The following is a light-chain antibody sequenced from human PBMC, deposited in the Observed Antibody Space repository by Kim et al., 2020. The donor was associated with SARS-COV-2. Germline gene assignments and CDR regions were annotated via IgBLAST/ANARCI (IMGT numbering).Light chain of an antibody. CDR1: QGISSF. J-gene: IGKJ3*01. V-gene: IGKV1-9*01. Sequence: SFQSASVGDRVTITCRARQGISSFLAWYQQKPGKTPKRLIYAASTLQSGVPSRFSGSGSGTKFTLSISSLQPEDSATYYCQQFRTFGPGTKVDIK. CDR3: QQFRT. CDR2: AAS.